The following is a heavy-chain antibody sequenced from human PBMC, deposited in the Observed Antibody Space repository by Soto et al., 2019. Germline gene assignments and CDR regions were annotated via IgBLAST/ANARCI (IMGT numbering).Heavy chain of an antibody. J-gene: IGHJ4*02. D-gene: IGHD3-16*01. V-gene: IGHV3-53*01. CDR2: IYSGGYT. CDR1: GFTVSNNY. CDR3: GAARGGGGY. Sequence: EVQLVESGGGLIQPGGSLRLSCAVSGFTVSNNYMSWVRQAPGKGLEGVSVIYSGGYTAYGDSVKGRFTISRDNSKNTSYLQMNSRRPDARALFYVGAARGGGGYWGQGTLVTVSS.